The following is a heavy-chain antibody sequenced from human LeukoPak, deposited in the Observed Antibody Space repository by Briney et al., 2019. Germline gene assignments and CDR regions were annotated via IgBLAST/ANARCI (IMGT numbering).Heavy chain of an antibody. D-gene: IGHD6-19*01. Sequence: SETLSLTCTVSGGSISSSSYYWGWIRQPPGKGLEWIGSIYYSGSTYYNPSLKSRVTISVDTSKNQFSLKLSSVTAADTAVYYCASLGRDGAVGGTFDYWGQGTLVTVSS. CDR2: IYYSGST. CDR3: ASLGRDGAVGGTFDY. V-gene: IGHV4-39*01. CDR1: GGSISSSSYY. J-gene: IGHJ4*02.